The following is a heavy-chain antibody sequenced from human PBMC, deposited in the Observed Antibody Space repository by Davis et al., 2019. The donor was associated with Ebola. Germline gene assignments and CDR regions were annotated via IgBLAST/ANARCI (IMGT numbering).Heavy chain of an antibody. CDR1: GGTFSSYA. CDR3: AKDEGAIVVVVAATLPFGMDV. CDR2: IIPIFGTA. V-gene: IGHV1-69*13. D-gene: IGHD2-15*01. Sequence: SVKVSCKASGGTFSSYAISWVRQAPGQGLEWMGGIIPIFGTANYAQKFQGRVTITADESTSTAYMELSSLRSEDTAVYYCAKDEGAIVVVVAATLPFGMDVWGQGTTVTVSS. J-gene: IGHJ6*02.